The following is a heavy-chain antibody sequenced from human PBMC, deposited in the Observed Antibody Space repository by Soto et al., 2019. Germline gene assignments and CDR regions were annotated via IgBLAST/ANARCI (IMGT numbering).Heavy chain of an antibody. D-gene: IGHD6-13*01. CDR2: IIPIFGTA. J-gene: IGHJ2*01. V-gene: IGHV1-69*01. Sequence: QVQLVQSGAEVKKPGSSVKVSCKTSGDTFSSYAISWVRQAPEQRLEWMGGIIPIFGTANYAQRFQGRVTITADESTSTAYMEVSSLRSEDTAVYYCARGPPGSSSWYWNFDLWGRGTLVSVSS. CDR3: ARGPPGSSSWYWNFDL. CDR1: GDTFSSYA.